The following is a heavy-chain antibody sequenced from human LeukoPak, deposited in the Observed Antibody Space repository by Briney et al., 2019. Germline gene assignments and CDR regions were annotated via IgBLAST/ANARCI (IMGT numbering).Heavy chain of an antibody. CDR1: GFTFSSYS. Sequence: GGSLRLSCAASGFTFSSYSMKWVRQAPGKGLEWVSSISSSSSYIYYADSVKGRFTISRDNAKNSLYLQMNSLRAEDTAVYYCARDRPHPSIAARLNYWGQGTLVTVSS. V-gene: IGHV3-21*01. J-gene: IGHJ4*02. D-gene: IGHD6-6*01. CDR3: ARDRPHPSIAARLNY. CDR2: ISSSSSYI.